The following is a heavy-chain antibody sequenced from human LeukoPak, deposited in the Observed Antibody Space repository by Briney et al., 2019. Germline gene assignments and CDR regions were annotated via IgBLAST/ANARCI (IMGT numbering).Heavy chain of an antibody. CDR1: GGSIRSDDSY. D-gene: IGHD6-13*01. CDR3: ARDKWVKAGSSWLHYAMDV. V-gene: IGHV4-30-4*01. J-gene: IGHJ6*02. Sequence: SETLSLPCTVSGGSIRSDDSYWTWMRQTPGKGLEWIGFMYYSGSTYFNPSLKSRVSISEDTSKSQISLKLTSVTAADTAVYYCARDKWVKAGSSWLHYAMDVWGQGTTVIVSS. CDR2: MYYSGST.